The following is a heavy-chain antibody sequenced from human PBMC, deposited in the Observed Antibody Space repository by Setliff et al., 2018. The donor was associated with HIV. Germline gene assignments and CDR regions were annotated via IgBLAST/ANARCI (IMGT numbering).Heavy chain of an antibody. CDR2: ISAYNGNT. D-gene: IGHD2-21*01. Sequence: VASVKVSCKASGYTFTSYGISWVRQAPGQGLEWMGWISAYNGNTNYAQKLQGGVTMTTDTSTSTAYMELRSLRSDDTAVYYCAREGCDPGFDAFDIWGQGTMVTVSS. V-gene: IGHV1-18*01. J-gene: IGHJ3*02. CDR3: AREGCDPGFDAFDI. CDR1: GYTFTSYG.